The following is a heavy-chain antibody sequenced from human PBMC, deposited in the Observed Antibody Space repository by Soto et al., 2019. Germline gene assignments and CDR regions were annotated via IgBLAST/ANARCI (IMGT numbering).Heavy chain of an antibody. J-gene: IGHJ6*02. D-gene: IGHD3-3*01. CDR3: ARDLDCHSPSCFFPPHV. V-gene: IGHV3-21*01. CDR1: GFTFSDEN. Sequence: QLVESGGGLVKPGGSLRLSCSVSGFTFSDENMSWVRQVPGKGLEWVSGINGGGSFIFYAESVQGRFSISRDNTNNSLFLQMSSLRVEDTGIYYCARDLDCHSPSCFFPPHVWGQGTTVTVSS. CDR2: INGGGSFI.